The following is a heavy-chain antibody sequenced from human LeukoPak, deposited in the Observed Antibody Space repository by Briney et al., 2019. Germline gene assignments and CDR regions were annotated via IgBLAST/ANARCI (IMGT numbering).Heavy chain of an antibody. CDR2: IYYSGST. J-gene: IGHJ5*02. D-gene: IGHD3-16*01. Sequence: SETLSLTCTVSGGSISSSSYYWGWIRQPPGKGLEWIGSIYYSGSTYYNPSLKSRVTISVDTSKNQFSLKLSSVTAADTAVYYCARDRKGGRGTFDPWGQGALVTVSS. CDR3: ARDRKGGRGTFDP. V-gene: IGHV4-39*07. CDR1: GGSISSSSYY.